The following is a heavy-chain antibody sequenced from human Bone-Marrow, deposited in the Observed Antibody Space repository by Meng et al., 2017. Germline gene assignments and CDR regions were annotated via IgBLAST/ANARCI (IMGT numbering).Heavy chain of an antibody. CDR1: GGSISSTNW. V-gene: IGHV4-4*02. Sequence: QVQLQESGPGLVKPSGTLSLTCTVSGGSISSTNWWIWVRQPPGEGLEWTGEIYHSGRTNHNPSLKSRVTISLDKSKNQFSLKLSSVTAADTAVYYCARESGSSRFDYWGQGTLVTVSS. J-gene: IGHJ4*02. D-gene: IGHD3-22*01. CDR3: ARESGSSRFDY. CDR2: IYHSGRT.